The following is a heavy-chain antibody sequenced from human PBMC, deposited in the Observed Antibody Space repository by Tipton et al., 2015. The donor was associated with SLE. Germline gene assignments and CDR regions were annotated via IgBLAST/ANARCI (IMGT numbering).Heavy chain of an antibody. CDR1: GDSVSSNSAA. CDR2: TYYMSKWYN. V-gene: IGHV6-1*01. J-gene: IGHJ6*03. CDR3: AGGVAYYYYYDMDV. Sequence: GLVKPSQTLSLTCAISGDSVSSNSAAWNWIRQSPSRGLEWLGRTYYMSKWYNDYAVSVKSRIIINPDTSKNQFSLKLSSVTAADTAVYYCAGGVAYYYYYDMDVWGKCTTVTVSS. D-gene: IGHD2-21*01.